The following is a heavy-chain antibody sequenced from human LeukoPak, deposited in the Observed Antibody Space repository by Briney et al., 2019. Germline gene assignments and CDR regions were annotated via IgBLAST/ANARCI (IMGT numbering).Heavy chain of an antibody. Sequence: GGSLRLSCAASGFTFDDYAIHWVRQAPGKGLEWVSGISWNSGSIGYADSVKGRFTISRDNAKNSLYLQMNSLRAEDTALYYCAKDTGTGVYYYYGMDVWGQGTTVTVSS. J-gene: IGHJ6*02. CDR2: ISWNSGSI. CDR3: AKDTGTGVYYYYGMDV. V-gene: IGHV3-9*01. CDR1: GFTFDDYA. D-gene: IGHD2-8*02.